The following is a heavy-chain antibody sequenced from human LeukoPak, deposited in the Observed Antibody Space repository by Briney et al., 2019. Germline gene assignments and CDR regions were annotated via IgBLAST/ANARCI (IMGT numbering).Heavy chain of an antibody. D-gene: IGHD3-10*01. CDR1: GFTFSSYW. CDR2: IKQDGSEK. J-gene: IGHJ4*02. V-gene: IGHV3-7*01. CDR3: ARDPVWFGELLSPAFDY. Sequence: GGSLRLSCAASGFTFSSYWMSWVRQAPGKGLEWVANIKQDGSEKYHVDSVKGRFTISRDNAKNSLYLQMNSLRAEDTAVYYCARDPVWFGELLSPAFDYWGQGTLVTVSS.